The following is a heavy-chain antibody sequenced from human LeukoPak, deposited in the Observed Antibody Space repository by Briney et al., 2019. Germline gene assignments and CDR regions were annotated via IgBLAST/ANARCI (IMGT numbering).Heavy chain of an antibody. CDR1: GFTFSSYS. D-gene: IGHD3-3*01. CDR2: ISSSSSYI. CDR3: ARDQSWSSYY. V-gene: IGHV3-21*01. J-gene: IGHJ4*02. Sequence: SGGSLRLSCAASGFTFSSYSMNWVRQAPGKGLEWVSSISSSSSYIYYADSVKGRFTISRDNAKNSLYLQMNSLRVEDTGVYYCARDQSWSSYYWGQGTLVIVSS.